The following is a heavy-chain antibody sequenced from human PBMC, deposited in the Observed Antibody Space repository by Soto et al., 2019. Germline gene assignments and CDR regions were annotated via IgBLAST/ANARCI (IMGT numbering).Heavy chain of an antibody. J-gene: IGHJ4*02. Sequence: PSETLSLTCTVSGGSISSSSYYWGWIRQPPGKGLEWIGSIYYSGSTYYNPSLKSRVTISVDTSKNQFSLKLSSVTAADTAVYYCARRGYYDSSGYYFDYWGQGTQVTVSS. CDR2: IYYSGST. CDR1: GGSISSSSYY. D-gene: IGHD3-22*01. CDR3: ARRGYYDSSGYYFDY. V-gene: IGHV4-39*01.